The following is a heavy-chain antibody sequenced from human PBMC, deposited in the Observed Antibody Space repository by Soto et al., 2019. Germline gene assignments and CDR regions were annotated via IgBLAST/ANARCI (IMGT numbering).Heavy chain of an antibody. CDR3: ARGGEFCSTGSCNSSLGDAFDV. D-gene: IGHD2-15*01. J-gene: IGHJ3*01. Sequence: ASVKVSCKASGYTFSDYYMHWVRQAPGQGLECMGWISPNNGATNYAQKFQDRVTMTRDASITTAYMELSRLRSDDTAVYYCARGGEFCSTGSCNSSLGDAFDVWGQGATVTVSS. V-gene: IGHV1-2*02. CDR1: GYTFSDYY. CDR2: ISPNNGAT.